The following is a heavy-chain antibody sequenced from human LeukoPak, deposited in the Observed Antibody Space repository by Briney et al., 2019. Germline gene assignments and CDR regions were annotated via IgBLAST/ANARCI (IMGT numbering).Heavy chain of an antibody. J-gene: IGHJ6*02. Sequence: GASVKVSCKASGYTFTSYGISWVRQAPGQGLEWMGGISAYNGNTNYAQKLQGRVTMTTDTSTSTAYMELRSLRSDDTAVYYCARDPIAAAGNYYYYGMDVWGQGTTVTVSS. V-gene: IGHV1-18*01. CDR3: ARDPIAAAGNYYYYGMDV. CDR1: GYTFTSYG. CDR2: ISAYNGNT. D-gene: IGHD6-13*01.